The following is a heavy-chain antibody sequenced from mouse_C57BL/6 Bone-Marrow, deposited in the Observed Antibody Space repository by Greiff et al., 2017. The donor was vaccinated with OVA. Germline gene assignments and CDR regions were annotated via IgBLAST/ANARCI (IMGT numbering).Heavy chain of an antibody. D-gene: IGHD1-1*01. Sequence: EVMLVESGGGLVQPGESLKLSCESNEYEFPSHDMSWVRKTPEKRLELVAAINSDGGSTYYPDTMERRFIISRDNTKKTLYLQMSSLRSEDTALYYCARLNYYGSSYDAMDYWVQGTSVTVSS. CDR2: INSDGGST. J-gene: IGHJ4*01. CDR3: ARLNYYGSSYDAMDY. V-gene: IGHV5-2*01. CDR1: EYEFPSHD.